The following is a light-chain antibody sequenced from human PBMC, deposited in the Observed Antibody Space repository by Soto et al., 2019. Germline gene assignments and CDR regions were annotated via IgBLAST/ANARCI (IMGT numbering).Light chain of an antibody. CDR2: DAS. CDR1: QNINNY. J-gene: IGKJ5*01. Sequence: IQMTQSPSARSASVGDRGTITFQASQNINNYLNWYQQKPGRAPKLLIYDASNLEAGVPSRFRGSGSGTDFTFTISRLQPEDIATYYCQQYENLPTFGQGTRLEIK. CDR3: QQYENLPT. V-gene: IGKV1-33*01.